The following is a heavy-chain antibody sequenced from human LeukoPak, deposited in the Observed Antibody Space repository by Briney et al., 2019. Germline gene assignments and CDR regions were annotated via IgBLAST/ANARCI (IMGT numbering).Heavy chain of an antibody. J-gene: IGHJ5*02. V-gene: IGHV3-74*01. D-gene: IGHD2-21*02. CDR2: INSDGSST. CDR3: ARRGSAYCGGDCYSGWFDP. CDR1: GFTFSSYW. Sequence: PGGSLRLSCAASGFTFSSYWMHWVRQAPGKGLVWVSRINSDGSSTSYADSVKGRFTISRDNAKNTLYLQMNSLRAEDTAVYYCARRGSAYCGGDCYSGWFDPWGQGTLVTVSS.